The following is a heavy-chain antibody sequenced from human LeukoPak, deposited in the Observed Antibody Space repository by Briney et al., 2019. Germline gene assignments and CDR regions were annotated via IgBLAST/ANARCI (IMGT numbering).Heavy chain of an antibody. J-gene: IGHJ5*02. CDR3: VGDQVDNVGWLT. CDR1: GFTFSSYW. V-gene: IGHV3-7*01. CDR2: IKQDGSEK. Sequence: TGGSLRLSCAASGFTFSSYWMSWVRRAPGKGLEWVANIKQDGSEKYYVDSVKGRFTISRDNAKNSLYLQMNSLRAEDTAVYYCVGDQVDNVGWLTWGQGTRVTVSS. D-gene: IGHD5-12*01.